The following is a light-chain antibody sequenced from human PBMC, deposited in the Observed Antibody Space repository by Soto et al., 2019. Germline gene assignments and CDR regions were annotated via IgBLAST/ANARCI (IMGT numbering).Light chain of an antibody. J-gene: IGKJ1*01. CDR1: QSITRN. CDR2: GAS. V-gene: IGKV3-15*01. Sequence: EILWPKSPPTLSVPPGERATLSARASQSITRNLAWYQQSPGQAPRLLIYGASTRATGIPARFSGSGSGTEFTLTINSLQSEDFAVYYCQQYNNWPMWTFGQGTKVDIK. CDR3: QQYNNWPMWT.